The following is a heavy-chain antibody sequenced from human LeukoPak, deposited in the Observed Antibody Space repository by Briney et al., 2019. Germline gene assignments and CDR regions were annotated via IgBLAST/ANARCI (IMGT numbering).Heavy chain of an antibody. V-gene: IGHV3-23*01. CDR3: ARVNGGAYNWFDP. Sequence: PGGSLRLSCAASGFPFSSYAMSWVRPAPGKGLEWVSAISGSGGSTYYADSVKGRFTISRDNSKNTLYLQMNSLRAEDTAVYYCARVNGGAYNWFDPWGQGTLVTVSS. J-gene: IGHJ5*02. CDR1: GFPFSSYA. CDR2: ISGSGGST. D-gene: IGHD2-21*01.